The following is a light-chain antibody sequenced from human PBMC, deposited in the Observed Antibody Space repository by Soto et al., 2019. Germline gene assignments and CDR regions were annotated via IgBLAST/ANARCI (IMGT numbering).Light chain of an antibody. CDR1: SGHSNYV. V-gene: IGLV4-69*01. J-gene: IGLJ2*01. CDR2: LNSDGSH. CDR3: QTWDTGIRV. Sequence: QLVLTQSPSASASLGTSVKLTCTLSSGHSNYVIAWHQQQPEKGPRYLMKLNSDGSHRKGDGIPDRFSGSSSGAERYLTISSLQSEDEADYYCQTWDTGIRVFGGGTKVTVL.